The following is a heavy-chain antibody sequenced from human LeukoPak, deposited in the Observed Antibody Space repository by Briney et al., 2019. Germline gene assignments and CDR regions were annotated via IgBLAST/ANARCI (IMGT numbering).Heavy chain of an antibody. V-gene: IGHV3-23*01. J-gene: IGHJ4*02. D-gene: IGHD5-18*01. Sequence: GGSLRLSCAASGFTFSSYAMSWVRQAPGKGLEWVSAISGSGGSTYYADSVKGRFTISRDNSKNTLYLQMNSLRAEDTAAYYCAIEMGYSYGSDYWGQGTLVTVSS. CDR2: ISGSGGST. CDR1: GFTFSSYA. CDR3: AIEMGYSYGSDY.